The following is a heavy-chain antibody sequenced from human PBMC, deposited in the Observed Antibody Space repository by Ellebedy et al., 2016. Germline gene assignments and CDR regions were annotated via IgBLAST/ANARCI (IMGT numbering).Heavy chain of an antibody. CDR2: INSDGGST. V-gene: IGHV3-74*01. J-gene: IGHJ3*02. CDR3: ARDRGRPDAFDI. Sequence: GGSLRLSXVASGFTFGPWWMYWVRQAPGKGLVWVSRINSDGGSTIYADSVKGRFSISRDNAKNTVYLQMNSLRAGDTAVYFCARDRGRPDAFDIWGQGAMVTVSS. CDR1: GFTFGPWW. D-gene: IGHD6-25*01.